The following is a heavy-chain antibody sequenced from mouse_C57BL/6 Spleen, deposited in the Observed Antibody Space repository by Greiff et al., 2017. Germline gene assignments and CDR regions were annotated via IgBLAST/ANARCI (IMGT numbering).Heavy chain of an antibody. V-gene: IGHV5-17*01. D-gene: IGHD2-10*01. CDR3: ARSSSYSPFAY. Sequence: EVQLVESGGGLVKPGGSLKLSCAASGFTFSDYGMHWVRQAPEKGLEWVAYISSGSSTIYYADTVKGRFTISRDNAKNTLFLQMTSLRSEDTAMYYCARSSSYSPFAYWGQGTLVTVSA. CDR1: GFTFSDYG. J-gene: IGHJ3*01. CDR2: ISSGSSTI.